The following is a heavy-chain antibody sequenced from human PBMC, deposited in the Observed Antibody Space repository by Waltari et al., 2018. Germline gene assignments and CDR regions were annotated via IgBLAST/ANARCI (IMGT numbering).Heavy chain of an antibody. Sequence: EVNLVESGGAVVQPGGSLRPACPAPGFVFDEFTMQWVRQGPGSGLQWGALISWDGGDTYYADSVKGRFTISRDNSRNSLYLEMKTLTLEDTALYYCATSDYAGKGDYWGHGTLVTVSS. CDR2: ISWDGGDT. CDR3: ATSDYAGKGDY. D-gene: IGHD5-12*01. V-gene: IGHV3-43*01. CDR1: GFVFDEFT. J-gene: IGHJ4*01.